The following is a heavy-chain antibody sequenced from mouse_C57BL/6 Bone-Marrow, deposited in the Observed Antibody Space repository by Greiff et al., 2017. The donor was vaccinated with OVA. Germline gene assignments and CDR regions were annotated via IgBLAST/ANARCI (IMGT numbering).Heavy chain of an antibody. Sequence: VQLQQSGAELVRPGASVQLSCTASGFNIKDDYLHWVKQRPEPGLEWIGWLDPENGATEYASKFQGKATITADTSYNTAYLQLSSLTSEDTAVYYCTTGDDGYSFAYWGQGTLVTVSA. CDR1: GFNIKDDY. J-gene: IGHJ3*01. D-gene: IGHD2-3*01. V-gene: IGHV14-4*01. CDR3: TTGDDGYSFAY. CDR2: LDPENGAT.